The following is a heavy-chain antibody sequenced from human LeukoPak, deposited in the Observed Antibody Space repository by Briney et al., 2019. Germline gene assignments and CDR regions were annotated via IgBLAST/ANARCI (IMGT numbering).Heavy chain of an antibody. CDR2: ISWNSGSI. D-gene: IGHD3-22*01. CDR1: GFTFDDYA. V-gene: IGHV3-9*03. CDR3: AKGVDSSGYYYFDY. J-gene: IGHJ4*02. Sequence: PGGSLRLSCAASGFTFDDYAMHWVRQAPGKGLEWVSGISWNSGSIGYADSVKGRFTISRGNAKNSLYLQMNSLGAEDMALYYCAKGVDSSGYYYFDYWGQGTLVTVSS.